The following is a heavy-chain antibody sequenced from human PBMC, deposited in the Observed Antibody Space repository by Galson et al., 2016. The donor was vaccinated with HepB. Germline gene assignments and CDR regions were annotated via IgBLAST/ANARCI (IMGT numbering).Heavy chain of an antibody. D-gene: IGHD3-9*01. CDR3: ARDMWGYEILTAQQRGAFDV. CDR1: GFNFRTYG. Sequence: SLRLSCAGSGFNFRTYGMHWIRHTPGKGLEWLTVISYDGVDKNYADSVKGRFTVSRDNSKNILYLQMNSLRVEDTAVYYCARDMWGYEILTAQQRGAFDVWGQGTTVSVSS. V-gene: IGHV3-33*01. J-gene: IGHJ3*01. CDR2: ISYDGVDK.